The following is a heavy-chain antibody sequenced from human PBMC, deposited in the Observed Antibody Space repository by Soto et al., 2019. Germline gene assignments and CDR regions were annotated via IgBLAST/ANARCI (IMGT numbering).Heavy chain of an antibody. CDR3: AKTRGAMIYAISVYGMDV. D-gene: IGHD2-8*01. V-gene: IGHV3-23*01. CDR2: ISGSADST. Sequence: EVQLLESGGGFIHPGGSLRLSCAASGFSFSSFAMNWVRQAPGKGLEWVSIISGSADSTFYVDSVKGRFTIPRDNSKSTLYLEINSLRAEDTAVYYCAKTRGAMIYAISVYGMDVWGQGTTVTVSS. J-gene: IGHJ6*02. CDR1: GFSFSSFA.